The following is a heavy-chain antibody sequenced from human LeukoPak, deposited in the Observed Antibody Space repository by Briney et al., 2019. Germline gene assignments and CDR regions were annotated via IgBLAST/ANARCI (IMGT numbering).Heavy chain of an antibody. Sequence: KPSETLSLTCTVSGGSISSSSYYWGWIRQPPGKGLEWIGSIYYSGSTYYNPSLKSRVTISVDTSKNQFSLKLSSVAAADTAVYYCARVLLEYYYDSSGYWAFDYWGQGTLVTVSS. CDR3: ARVLLEYYYDSSGYWAFDY. J-gene: IGHJ4*02. V-gene: IGHV4-39*07. CDR1: GGSISSSSYY. D-gene: IGHD3-22*01. CDR2: IYYSGST.